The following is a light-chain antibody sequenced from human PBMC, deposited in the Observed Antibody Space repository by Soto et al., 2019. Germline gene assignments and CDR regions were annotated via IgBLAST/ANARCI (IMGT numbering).Light chain of an antibody. CDR3: QQGNSLPIT. Sequence: DIQMTQSPSAVSASVGDRVTITCRASQDISSSLAWYQQKPGKAPKFLIYAASSLQSGVPSRFSGSGSGTDFTLNISSLQPEDFATYYCQQGNSLPITFGQGTRLEIK. J-gene: IGKJ5*01. CDR2: AAS. CDR1: QDISSS. V-gene: IGKV1-12*01.